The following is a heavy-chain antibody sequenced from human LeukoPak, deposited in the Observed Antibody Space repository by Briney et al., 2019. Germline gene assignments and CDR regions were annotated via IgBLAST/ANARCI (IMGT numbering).Heavy chain of an antibody. D-gene: IGHD5-12*01. V-gene: IGHV4-31*03. CDR3: ARTRSDYDYSFDY. CDR1: GGSISSGGYY. J-gene: IGHJ4*02. CDR2: IYNSGIT. Sequence: KPSETLSLTCTVSGGSISSGGYYWSWIRQHPGKGLEWIGYIYNSGITYYNPSLKSRVIISVDTSDHQFPLKLSSVTAADTAVYYCARTRSDYDYSFDYWGQGTLVTVSS.